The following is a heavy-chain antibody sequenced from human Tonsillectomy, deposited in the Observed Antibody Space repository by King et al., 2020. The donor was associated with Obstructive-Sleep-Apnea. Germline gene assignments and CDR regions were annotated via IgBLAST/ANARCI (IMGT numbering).Heavy chain of an antibody. D-gene: IGHD1-26*01. V-gene: IGHV4-30-4*01. Sequence: QLQESGPGLVKPSQTLSLSCTFSGGSISSGDYYWSLIRQPPGKGLEWIGNIYYSGSTHYNPSLKSRVTISVDTSKNQFSLKLSSVTAADTAVYYCARETYSGSYLDYWGQGTLVTVSS. CDR3: ARETYSGSYLDY. J-gene: IGHJ4*02. CDR1: GGSISSGDYY. CDR2: IYYSGST.